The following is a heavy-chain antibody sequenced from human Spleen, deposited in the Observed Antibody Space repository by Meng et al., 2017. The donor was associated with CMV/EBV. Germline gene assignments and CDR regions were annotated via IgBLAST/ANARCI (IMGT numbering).Heavy chain of an antibody. CDR1: GASFRDAF. V-gene: IGHV4-34*01. CDR3: ARQYSSSYYSDY. Sequence: SETLSLTCAVYGASFRDAFWTWIRQTPGKGLEWIGEIRHSGDITNYNPSLKSRVTISIDTSKKQFSQKLSAVTAADTAVYYCARQYSSSYYSDYWGQGTLVTVSS. D-gene: IGHD6-6*01. J-gene: IGHJ4*02. CDR2: IRHSGDIT.